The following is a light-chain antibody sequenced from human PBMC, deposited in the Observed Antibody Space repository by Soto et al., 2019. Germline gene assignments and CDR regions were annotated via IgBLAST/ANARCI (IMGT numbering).Light chain of an antibody. Sequence: DIQMTQSPSSLSASVGDRVTITCRASQGISNHLAWYQQKPGKVPKFLIYDASILQSGVPSRFSGSGSGTDFTLTISSLQPEDVATYYCQKYNSAPWTFGQGTKVEIK. J-gene: IGKJ1*01. V-gene: IGKV1-27*01. CDR3: QKYNSAPWT. CDR2: DAS. CDR1: QGISNH.